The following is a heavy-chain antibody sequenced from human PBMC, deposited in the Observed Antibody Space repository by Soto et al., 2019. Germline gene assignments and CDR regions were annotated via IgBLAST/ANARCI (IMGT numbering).Heavy chain of an antibody. CDR1: GGSISSGGYD. J-gene: IGHJ4*02. CDR3: SRDPQY. Sequence: QVQLQESGPGLVEPSQTLSLTCTVSGGSISSGGYDWSWVRQHPGKGLEWIGYIYNSVSTYYKPSLNSRVSISVDKSKNQFSLKLSSVTAADTAVYYCSRDPQYWGQGTLVTVSS. CDR2: IYNSVST. V-gene: IGHV4-31*03.